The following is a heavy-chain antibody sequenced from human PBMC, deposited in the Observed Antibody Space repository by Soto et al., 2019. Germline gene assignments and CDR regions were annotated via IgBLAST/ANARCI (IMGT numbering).Heavy chain of an antibody. CDR3: ARQNPMVWGYGMDV. Sequence: SQTLSLTCTVSGGSISSSSYYWGWIRQPPGKGLEWIGSIYYSGSTYYNPSLKSRVTISVDTSKNQFSLKLSSVTAADTAVYYSARQNPMVWGYGMDVWGQGISVSVSS. D-gene: IGHD3-10*01. CDR1: GGSISSSSYY. CDR2: IYYSGST. V-gene: IGHV4-39*01. J-gene: IGHJ6*02.